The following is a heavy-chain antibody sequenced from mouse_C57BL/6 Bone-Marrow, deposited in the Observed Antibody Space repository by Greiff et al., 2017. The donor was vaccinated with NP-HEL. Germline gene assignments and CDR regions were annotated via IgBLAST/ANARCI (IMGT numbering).Heavy chain of an antibody. D-gene: IGHD2-5*01. Sequence: VQLQQPGAELVKPGASVKMSCKASGYTFTSYWITWVKQRPGQGLEWIGDIYPGSGSTNYNEKFKSKATLTVDTSSSTAYMQLSSLTFEDSAVYFCARTAYYSNPNAIDYWGQGTSVTVSS. J-gene: IGHJ4*01. CDR2: IYPGSGST. V-gene: IGHV1-55*01. CDR3: ARTAYYSNPNAIDY. CDR1: GYTFTSYW.